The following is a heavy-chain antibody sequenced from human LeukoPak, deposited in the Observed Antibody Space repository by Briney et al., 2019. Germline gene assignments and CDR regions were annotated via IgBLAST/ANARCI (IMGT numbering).Heavy chain of an antibody. CDR2: INPSGGSI. CDR1: GYTFTIYY. D-gene: IGHD1-1*01. CDR3: ARGTTDAY. J-gene: IGHJ4*02. V-gene: IGHV1-46*01. Sequence: ASVTLSCTASGYTFTIYYIDWVRQAPGPGLEWMGVINPSGGSIRVAQKFHGRVTMTGDPSTRTVYMELSSLASDDTAVYYCARGTTDAYWGQGTPVTVSS.